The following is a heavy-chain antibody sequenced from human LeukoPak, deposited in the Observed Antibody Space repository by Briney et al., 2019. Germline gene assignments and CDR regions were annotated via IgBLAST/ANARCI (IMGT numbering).Heavy chain of an antibody. V-gene: IGHV3-23*01. CDR1: GFTFSSHA. J-gene: IGHJ4*02. Sequence: PGGSLRLSCAASGFTFSSHAMSWVRQAPGMGLEWVSAISSSGGSTYYADSVRGRFTISRDNSKNTLYLQMNSLRAEDTAVYYCARGTGYPGYWGQGTLVTVSS. CDR2: ISSSGGST. D-gene: IGHD7-27*01. CDR3: ARGTGYPGY.